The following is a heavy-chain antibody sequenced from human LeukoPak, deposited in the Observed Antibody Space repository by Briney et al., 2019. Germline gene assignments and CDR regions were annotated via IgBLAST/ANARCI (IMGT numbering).Heavy chain of an antibody. CDR2: ISYDGSNK. Sequence: PGGSLRLSCAASGFTFSSYAMHWVRQAPGKGLEWVAVISYDGSNKYYADSVKGRFTISRDNSKNTLYLQMNSLRAEDTAVYYCARVPYDILTGYDCWGQGTLVTVSS. V-gene: IGHV3-30*04. CDR1: GFTFSSYA. CDR3: ARVPYDILTGYDC. D-gene: IGHD3-9*01. J-gene: IGHJ4*02.